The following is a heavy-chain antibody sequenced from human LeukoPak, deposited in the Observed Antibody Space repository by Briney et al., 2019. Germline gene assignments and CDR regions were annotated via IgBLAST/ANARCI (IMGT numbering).Heavy chain of an antibody. CDR1: GYTFTGYY. J-gene: IGHJ4*02. D-gene: IGHD2-15*01. Sequence: GASVKVSCKASGYTFTGYYIHWLRQAPGHGLEWMGWIDPRTGDTHYAQQFRGRFSLTRDTSCSTAYMDLSRLTSDDTAIYFCAKDWEMRYWQGGFDSWGQGTLLTVSS. CDR2: IDPRTGDT. CDR3: AKDWEMRYWQGGFDS. V-gene: IGHV1-2*02.